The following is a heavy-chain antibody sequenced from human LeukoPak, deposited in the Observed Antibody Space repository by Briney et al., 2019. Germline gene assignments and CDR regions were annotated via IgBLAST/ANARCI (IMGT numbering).Heavy chain of an antibody. CDR3: ARDFAARDYDSSGYYSGEYYYYMDV. V-gene: IGHV4-4*07. CDR2: IYTSGST. CDR1: GGSISSYY. D-gene: IGHD3-22*01. Sequence: SETLSLTCTVSGGSISSYYRSWIRQPAGKGLEWIGRIYTSGSTNYNPSLKSRVTMSVDTSKNQFFLKLSSVTAADTAVYYCARDFAARDYDSSGYYSGEYYYYMDVWGKGTTVTVSS. J-gene: IGHJ6*03.